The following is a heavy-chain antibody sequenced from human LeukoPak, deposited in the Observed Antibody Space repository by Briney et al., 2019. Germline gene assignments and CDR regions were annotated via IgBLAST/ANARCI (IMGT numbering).Heavy chain of an antibody. CDR3: ARNPKGWSHLGAFDI. Sequence: GASVKVSCKASGYTFTGYYMHWVRQAPGQGLEWMGWINPNSGGTNYAQKFQGRVTMTRDTSISTAYMELSRLRSDGTAVYYCARNPKGWSHLGAFDIWGQGTMVTVSS. CDR1: GYTFTGYY. J-gene: IGHJ3*02. V-gene: IGHV1-2*02. D-gene: IGHD2-15*01. CDR2: INPNSGGT.